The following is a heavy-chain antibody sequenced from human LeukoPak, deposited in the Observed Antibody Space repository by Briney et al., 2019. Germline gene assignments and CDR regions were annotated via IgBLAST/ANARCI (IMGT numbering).Heavy chain of an antibody. V-gene: IGHV3-23*01. CDR1: GFTFGDYA. CDR2: ISGSGGAT. Sequence: PGRSLRLSCAASGFTFGDYAMHWVRQAPGKGLEWVSAISGSGGATYYADSVKGRFTISRDNSKNTLFLHMNSLRVEDTAVYYCAKAPAAATKYYYGMDVWGQGTTVTVSS. D-gene: IGHD6-13*01. J-gene: IGHJ6*02. CDR3: AKAPAAATKYYYGMDV.